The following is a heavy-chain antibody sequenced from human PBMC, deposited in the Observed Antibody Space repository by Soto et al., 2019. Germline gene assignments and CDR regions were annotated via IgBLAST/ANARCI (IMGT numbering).Heavy chain of an antibody. CDR1: GFTFRDYA. D-gene: IGHD1-7*01. CDR2: ISPGGGTT. Sequence: EVQLLESGGGLVQPGGSLRLSCAASGFTFRDYAMTWVRQAPGEGLEWVSSISPGGGTTYYTDSVNGQFTISRDNSKNTLFLQVNSLRAEDTAVHYCVRTSSNLYYWGHGTLVIVSS. CDR3: VRTSSNLYY. V-gene: IGHV3-23*01. J-gene: IGHJ4*01.